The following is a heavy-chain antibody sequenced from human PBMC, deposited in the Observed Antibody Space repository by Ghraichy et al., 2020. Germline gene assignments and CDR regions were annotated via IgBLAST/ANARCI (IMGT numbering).Heavy chain of an antibody. V-gene: IGHV3-23*01. CDR1: GFIFSNYA. Sequence: GGSLRLSCAASGFIFSNYAMRWVRQAPGKGLEWVSAISGSGGSTYYADSVKGRFTISRDNSKNTLYLQMNSLRAEDTAVYYCANGYNTDWPMGGGDYCGQGPLLTVSS. D-gene: IGHD5-12*01. CDR2: ISGSGGST. J-gene: IGHJ4*02. CDR3: ANGYNTDWPMGGGDY.